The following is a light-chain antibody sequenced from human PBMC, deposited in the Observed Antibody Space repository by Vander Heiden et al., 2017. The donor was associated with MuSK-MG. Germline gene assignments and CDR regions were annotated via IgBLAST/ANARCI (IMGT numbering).Light chain of an antibody. CDR2: WAY. CDR1: QSVLYNFNNKNY. CDR3: QQYYSAPWT. Sequence: DIVMTQSPDSLAVSLCERATINFTSSQSVLYNFNNKNYLAWYQQKPGQPPKLLIYWAYIRESGVPERFSGRGSGTDFTLTISSLQAEDVAVYYCQQYYSAPWTFGQGTKAEIK. V-gene: IGKV4-1*01. J-gene: IGKJ1*01.